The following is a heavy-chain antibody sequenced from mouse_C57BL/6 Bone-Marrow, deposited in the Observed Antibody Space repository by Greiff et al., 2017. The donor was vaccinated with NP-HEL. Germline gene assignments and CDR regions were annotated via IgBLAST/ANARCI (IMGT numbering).Heavy chain of an antibody. D-gene: IGHD2-4*01. CDR1: GYAFSSYW. CDR2: IYPGDGDT. CDR3: ARWIYYDYDGPHYYAMDY. V-gene: IGHV1-80*01. Sequence: QVQLKESGAELVKPGASVKISCKASGYAFSSYWMNWVTQRPGKGLEWIGQIYPGDGDTNYNGKFKGKSTLTADKSSSTAYMQLSSLTSEDSAVYFCARWIYYDYDGPHYYAMDYWGQGTSVTVSS. J-gene: IGHJ4*01.